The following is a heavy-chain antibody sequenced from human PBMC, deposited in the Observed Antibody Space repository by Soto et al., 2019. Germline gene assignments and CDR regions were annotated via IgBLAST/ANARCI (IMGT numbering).Heavy chain of an antibody. D-gene: IGHD5-12*01. J-gene: IGHJ4*02. CDR1: GFTFSSYS. CDR3: ARDGLRFRAFDY. V-gene: IGHV3-21*01. Sequence: GGSLRLSCAASGFTFSSYSMNWVRQAPGKGLEWVSSISSSSSYIYYADSAKGRFTISRDNAKNSLYLQMNSLRAEDTAVYYCARDGLRFRAFDYWGQGTLVTVSS. CDR2: ISSSSSYI.